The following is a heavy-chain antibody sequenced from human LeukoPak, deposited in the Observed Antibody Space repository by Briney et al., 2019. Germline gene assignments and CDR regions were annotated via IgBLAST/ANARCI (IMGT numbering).Heavy chain of an antibody. CDR2: IDPSGGST. V-gene: IGHV1-46*01. D-gene: IGHD6-19*01. CDR1: GYTFTSYY. CDR3: ARGSSGWLFDY. Sequence: ASVTVSCKASGYTFTSYYMHWVRQAPGQALEWMAIIDPSGGSTSYAQKFQGRVTMTRDTSTSTVYMELSSLRSEDTAVYYCARGSSGWLFDYWGQGTLVTVSS. J-gene: IGHJ4*02.